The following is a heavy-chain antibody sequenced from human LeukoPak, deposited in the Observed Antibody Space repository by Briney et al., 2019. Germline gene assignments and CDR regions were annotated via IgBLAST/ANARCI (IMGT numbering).Heavy chain of an antibody. D-gene: IGHD6-19*01. CDR2: ISGSGGST. J-gene: IGHJ4*02. CDR1: GFTVSSNY. CDR3: ANKHPPLAGLRGPLDY. Sequence: HPGGSLRLSCAASGFTVSSNYMSWVRQAPGKGLEWVSAISGSGGSTYYADSVKGRFTISRDNSKNTLYLQMNSLRAEDTAIYFCANKHPPLAGLRGPLDYWGQGTLVTVSS. V-gene: IGHV3-23*01.